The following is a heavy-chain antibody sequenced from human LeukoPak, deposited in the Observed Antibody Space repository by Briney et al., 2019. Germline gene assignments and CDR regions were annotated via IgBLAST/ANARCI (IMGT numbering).Heavy chain of an antibody. V-gene: IGHV3-74*01. D-gene: IGHD2-2*01. CDR2: INTDGSGT. CDR1: GFTFSSYW. CDR3: ARDELVPAAMGDAFDI. J-gene: IGHJ3*02. Sequence: PGGSLRLSCAASGFTFSSYWMHWVRQAPGKGLMWVSRINTDGSGTSYADSVKGRFTISRDNAKNTLYLQMNSLRADDTAVYYCARDELVPAAMGDAFDIWGQGTMVTVSS.